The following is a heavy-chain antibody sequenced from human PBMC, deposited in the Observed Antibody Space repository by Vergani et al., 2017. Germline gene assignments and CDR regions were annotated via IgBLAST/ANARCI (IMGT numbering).Heavy chain of an antibody. CDR2: IYYSGST. J-gene: IGHJ5*02. CDR3: ARHPKRVAGRRNWFDP. V-gene: IGHV4-59*08. CDR1: GGSISSYY. D-gene: IGHD6-19*01. Sequence: QVQLQESGPGLVKPSETLSLTCTVSGGSISSYYWSWIRQPPGKGLEWIGYIYYSGSTNYNPSLKSRVTISVDTSKNQFSLKLTSVTAADTAVYYCARHPKRVAGRRNWFDPWGQGTLVTVSS.